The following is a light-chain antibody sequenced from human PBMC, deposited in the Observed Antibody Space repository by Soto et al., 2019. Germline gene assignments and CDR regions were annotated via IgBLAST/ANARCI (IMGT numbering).Light chain of an antibody. V-gene: IGKV3-15*01. CDR3: QQYNSWLWT. Sequence: EIVLTQSPGTLSLSPGERATLSCRASQSLSTNSLAWYQQKPGQTPRLLIYAASTRATGIPARFSGSGSGTQFTLIISSLQSEDSAVYYCQQYNSWLWTFGQGTK. J-gene: IGKJ1*01. CDR1: QSLSTN. CDR2: AAS.